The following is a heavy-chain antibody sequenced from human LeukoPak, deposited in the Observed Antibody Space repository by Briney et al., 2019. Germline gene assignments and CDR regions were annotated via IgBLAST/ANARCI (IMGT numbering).Heavy chain of an antibody. CDR2: IGRISYHI. CDR1: GITVRNDY. Sequence: PGWSVSLSCVTCGITVRNDYMSWVRQAPGRGGEGVSSIGRISYHIYYAASKTGRFTISRHNAKNSLYLQMDSLRAEDTAVYYCAGGSSTSSYYFDYWGQGTLVTVSS. D-gene: IGHD2-2*01. J-gene: IGHJ4*02. CDR3: AGGSSTSSYYFDY. V-gene: IGHV3-21*01.